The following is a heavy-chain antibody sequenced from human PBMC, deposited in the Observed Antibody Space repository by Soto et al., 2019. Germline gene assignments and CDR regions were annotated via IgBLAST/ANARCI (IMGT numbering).Heavy chain of an antibody. CDR2: ISYDGSNK. J-gene: IGHJ6*02. CDR3: AKDEVRTASLYAMEV. Sequence: WGSLRLSCAASGCTFSTYGMHWVCQAPGKGLEWVALISYDGSNKNYADSVKGRFTISRDNSKNTLYLQMNSLRVDDTAVYYCAKDEVRTASLYAMEVWGQGTTVTVSS. CDR1: GCTFSTYG. D-gene: IGHD3-10*01. V-gene: IGHV3-30*18.